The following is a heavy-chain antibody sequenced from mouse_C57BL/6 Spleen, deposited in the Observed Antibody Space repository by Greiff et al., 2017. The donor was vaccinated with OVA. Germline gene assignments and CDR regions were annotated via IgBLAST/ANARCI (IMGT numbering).Heavy chain of an antibody. CDR3: ARGDYGRGDY. V-gene: IGHV1-76*01. J-gene: IGHJ2*01. D-gene: IGHD1-1*01. Sequence: QVQLQQSGAELVRPGASVKLSCKASGYTFTDYYINWVKQRPGQGLEWIARIYPGSGNTYYNEKFKGKATLTAEKSSSTAYMQLSSLTSEDSAVYFCARGDYGRGDYWGQGTTLTVSS. CDR2: IYPGSGNT. CDR1: GYTFTDYY.